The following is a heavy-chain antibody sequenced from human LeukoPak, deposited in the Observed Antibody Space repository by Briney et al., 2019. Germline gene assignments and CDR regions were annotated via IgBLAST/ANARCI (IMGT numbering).Heavy chain of an antibody. J-gene: IGHJ4*02. CDR1: GFTFSSYS. V-gene: IGHV3-21*01. CDR3: ARGAEYYYDSSGYFPFDY. CDR2: ITSGGHI. Sequence: GGSLTLSCAASGFTFSSYSMNWVRQAPGKELEWVSSITSGGHIYYADSVKGRFTISRDNAKNSLYLQMNSLRAEDTAIYYCARGAEYYYDSSGYFPFDYWGQGTLVTVS. D-gene: IGHD3-22*01.